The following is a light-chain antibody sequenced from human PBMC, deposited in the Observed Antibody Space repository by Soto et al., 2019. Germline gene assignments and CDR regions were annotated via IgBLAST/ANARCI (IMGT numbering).Light chain of an antibody. CDR1: QSVRSW. CDR2: DAS. J-gene: IGKJ1*01. CDR3: QQYNSYSGM. V-gene: IGKV1-5*01. Sequence: DIQMTQSPSTLSASVGDRVTVTCRASQSVRSWLAWYQQKPGRAPKFLIYDASSLESGVPSRFSGNGSGTEFTLTISGLQPDDFASYYCQQYNSYSGMFGQGTKV.